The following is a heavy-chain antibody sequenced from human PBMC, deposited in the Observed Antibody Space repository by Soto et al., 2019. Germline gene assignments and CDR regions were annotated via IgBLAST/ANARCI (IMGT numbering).Heavy chain of an antibody. CDR1: GGFVSSGSYY. V-gene: IGHV4-34*01. J-gene: IGHJ3*02. CDR3: ARVERGTATTVVDAFDI. Sequence: QVQLQQWGAGLLKPSETLSLTCAVYGGFVSSGSYYWSWIRQPPGKGLEWIGEMSHSGGTHFNQSLKVRVTLSVDTSKNQFSLKMSSVTPADTALYYCARVERGTATTVVDAFDIWGPGTMVTVSS. D-gene: IGHD1-1*01. CDR2: MSHSGGT.